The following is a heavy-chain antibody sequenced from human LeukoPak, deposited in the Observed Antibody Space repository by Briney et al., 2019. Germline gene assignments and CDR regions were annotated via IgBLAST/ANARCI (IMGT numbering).Heavy chain of an antibody. V-gene: IGHV1-8*03. J-gene: IGHJ4*02. CDR3: ARALRSYFDY. CDR1: GYTFTSYD. CDR2: TNPNSGNT. D-gene: IGHD3-10*01. Sequence: ASVKVSCKASGYTFTSYDINWVRRATGQGLEWMGWTNPNSGNTGYAQKFQGRVTITRNTSISTAYMELSSLRSEDTAVYYCARALRSYFDYWGQGTLVTVSS.